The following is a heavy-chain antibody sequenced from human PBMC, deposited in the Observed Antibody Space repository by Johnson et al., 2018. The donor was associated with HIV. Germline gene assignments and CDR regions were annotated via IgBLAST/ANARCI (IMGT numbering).Heavy chain of an antibody. CDR3: ARAYYDIFTGRDDAFEI. J-gene: IGHJ3*02. CDR1: GFTFDNYG. V-gene: IGHV3-20*04. D-gene: IGHD3-9*01. Sequence: VQLVESGGGVVRPGGSLRLSCAASGFTFDNYGMSWVRQGPGTGLEWVSGINWNGGSTGYADSVKGRFTISRDNAKNSLYLQMNSLRAEDTAVYYCARAYYDIFTGRDDAFEIWGQWTMVTVSS. CDR2: INWNGGST.